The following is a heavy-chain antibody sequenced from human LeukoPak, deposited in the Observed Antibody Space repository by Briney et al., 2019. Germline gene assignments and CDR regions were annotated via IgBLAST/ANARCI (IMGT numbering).Heavy chain of an antibody. CDR3: AREPGTNYYYYGMDV. CDR2: IIPILGIA. Sequence: SVKVSCKASGGTFSSYAISWVRQAPGQGLEWMGRIIPILGIANYAQKFQGRVTITADKSTSTAYMELSSLRSEDTAVYYCAREPGTNYYYYGMDVWGQGTTVTVSS. D-gene: IGHD1-1*01. V-gene: IGHV1-69*04. J-gene: IGHJ6*02. CDR1: GGTFSSYA.